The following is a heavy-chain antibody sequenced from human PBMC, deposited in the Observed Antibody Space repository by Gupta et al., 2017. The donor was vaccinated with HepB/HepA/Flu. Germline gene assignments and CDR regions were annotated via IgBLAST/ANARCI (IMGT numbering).Heavy chain of an antibody. CDR2: IKSKTDGGTI. Sequence: EVQLVESGGGLVKPGGSLRLSCVASGFTFSYAWMTWVRQAPGKGLEWVGRIKSKTDGGTIEYAAPVKGRFTMSRDDSKSTLYLQMNSLEIEDTAVYYCHRGPPFDYWGQGTLVTVSS. CDR3: HRGPPFDY. CDR1: GFTFSYAW. J-gene: IGHJ4*02. D-gene: IGHD3-16*01. V-gene: IGHV3-15*01.